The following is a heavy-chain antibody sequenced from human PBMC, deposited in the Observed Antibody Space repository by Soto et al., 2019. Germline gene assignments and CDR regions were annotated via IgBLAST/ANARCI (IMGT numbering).Heavy chain of an antibody. CDR1: GFTFSSYV. CDR3: AKDLSVAGHGERFDY. J-gene: IGHJ4*02. CDR2: IGGSGDST. D-gene: IGHD6-19*01. V-gene: IGHV3-23*01. Sequence: EVQLLESGGGLVQPGGSLRLSCAASGFTFSSYVMSWVRQAPGKGLEWVSAIGGSGDSTYYADSVKGRFTISRDNSKNTLYLQMNSLRAEDTAVYYCAKDLSVAGHGERFDYWGQGTLVTVSS.